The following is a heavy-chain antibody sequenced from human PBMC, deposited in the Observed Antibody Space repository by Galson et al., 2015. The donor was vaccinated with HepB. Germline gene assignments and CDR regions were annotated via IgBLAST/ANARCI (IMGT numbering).Heavy chain of an antibody. Sequence: VKVSCKVSGNSFIDYYIHWVQQTPGKGLEWMGFVDPQDGETLYAEKFQGRVTITADTSTDTAHMGLSRLRDEDTAVYYCATDVGGSTGFDPWGQGTLVTVSS. CDR2: VDPQDGET. D-gene: IGHD4-23*01. CDR3: ATDVGGSTGFDP. CDR1: GNSFIDYY. J-gene: IGHJ5*02. V-gene: IGHV1-69-2*01.